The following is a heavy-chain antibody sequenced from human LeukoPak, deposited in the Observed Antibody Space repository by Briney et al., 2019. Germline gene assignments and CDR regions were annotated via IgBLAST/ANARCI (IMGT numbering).Heavy chain of an antibody. Sequence: GGSLSLSCAASGFTFSSYWMSWVRQAPGKGLEWVANIKQDGSEKYYVDSVKGRFTISRDNAKNSLYLQMNSLRAEDTAVYYCARDSSGYSYGTNDYWGQGTLVTVSS. CDR3: ARDSSGYSYGTNDY. D-gene: IGHD5-18*01. CDR1: GFTFSSYW. J-gene: IGHJ4*02. V-gene: IGHV3-7*01. CDR2: IKQDGSEK.